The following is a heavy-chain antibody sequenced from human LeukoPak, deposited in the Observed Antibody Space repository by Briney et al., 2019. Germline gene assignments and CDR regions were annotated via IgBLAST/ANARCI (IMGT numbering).Heavy chain of an antibody. Sequence: GGSLRLSCAASGFTFSSYSMNWVRQAPGKGLEWVSSISSSSSYIYYADSVKGRFTISRDNAKNSLYLQMNSLRAEDTAVYYCARAVEGYYDSSGYNLVHYWGQGTLVTVSS. J-gene: IGHJ4*02. D-gene: IGHD3-22*01. V-gene: IGHV3-21*01. CDR1: GFTFSSYS. CDR3: ARAVEGYYDSSGYNLVHY. CDR2: ISSSSSYI.